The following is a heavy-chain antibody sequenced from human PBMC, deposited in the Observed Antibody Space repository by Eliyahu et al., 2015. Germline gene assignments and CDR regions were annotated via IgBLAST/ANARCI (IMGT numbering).Heavy chain of an antibody. CDR3: ARRTTVNYGMDV. Sequence: KGLEWIGEINHSGSTNYNPSLKSRVTISVDTSKNQFSLKLSSVTAADTAVYYCARRTTVNYGMDVWGQGTTVTVSS. D-gene: IGHD4-17*01. CDR2: INHSGST. V-gene: IGHV4-34*01. J-gene: IGHJ6*02.